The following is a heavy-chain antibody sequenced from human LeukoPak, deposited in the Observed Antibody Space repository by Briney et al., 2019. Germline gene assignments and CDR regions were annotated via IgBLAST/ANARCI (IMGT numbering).Heavy chain of an antibody. V-gene: IGHV4-59*01. CDR1: GVSFSSYY. J-gene: IGHJ4*02. CDR2: IYYTGST. CDR3: ARGGSRVISSSDFDS. D-gene: IGHD6-6*01. Sequence: SETLSLTCTVSGVSFSSYYWSWIRQPPGKGLEWIGYIYYTGSTNYNPSLKSRVTVSVDTSRNQFSLRLSSVTAADTAVYYCARGGSRVISSSDFDSRGQGILVTVSS.